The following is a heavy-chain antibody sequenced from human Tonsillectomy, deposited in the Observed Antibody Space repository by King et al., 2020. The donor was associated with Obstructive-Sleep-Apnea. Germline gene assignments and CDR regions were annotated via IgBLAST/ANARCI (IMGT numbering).Heavy chain of an antibody. CDR1: GGSISSSSYY. V-gene: IGHV4-39*07. CDR2: IYYSGTT. Sequence: QLQESGPGLVKPSETLSLTCTVSGGSISSSSYYWGWIRQPPGKGLEWIGSIYYSGTTYYNPSLNSRVTISVDTSTNQFSLKLSSVTAADTAVYFCARDSYDSSGYYMDYWGQGTLVTVSS. J-gene: IGHJ4*02. CDR3: ARDSYDSSGYYMDY. D-gene: IGHD3-22*01.